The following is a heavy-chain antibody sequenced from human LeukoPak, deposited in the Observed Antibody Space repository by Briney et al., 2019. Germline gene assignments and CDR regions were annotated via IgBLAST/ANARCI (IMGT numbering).Heavy chain of an antibody. Sequence: GESLKISCQVSGYIFTHYWIGRVRQMPGNGLESMGIIYPADSDTTYSPSLQGQVTISADKSISTVYLQWSSLKASDTAVYYCARQSRDGSKTRGYYLDYWGQGTLVTVSS. V-gene: IGHV5-51*01. CDR2: IYPADSDT. D-gene: IGHD3-10*01. J-gene: IGHJ4*02. CDR1: GYIFTHYW. CDR3: ARQSRDGSKTRGYYLDY.